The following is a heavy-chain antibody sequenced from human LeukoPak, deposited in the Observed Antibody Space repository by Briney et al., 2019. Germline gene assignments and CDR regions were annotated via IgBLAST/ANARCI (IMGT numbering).Heavy chain of an antibody. J-gene: IGHJ4*02. V-gene: IGHV7-4-1*02. CDR2: VNTNTGNP. CDR3: ASCNDSSGYFAY. D-gene: IGHD3-22*01. CDR1: GYTFTDYA. Sequence: GASVKVSYKPSGYTFTDYAINWVRQAPGQRLEYMGWVNTNTGNPTYAQGFTGRFVFSSDSSVSRAYLQITSLKADDSAIYFCASCNDSSGYFAYWGREPWSPSPQ.